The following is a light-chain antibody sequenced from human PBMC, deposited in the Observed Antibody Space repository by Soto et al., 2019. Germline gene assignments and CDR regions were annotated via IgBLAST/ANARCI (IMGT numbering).Light chain of an antibody. CDR1: SSNIGSTYD. CDR3: QSYDDSLSVHYV. V-gene: IGLV1-40*01. Sequence: QSVLTQPPSVSGAPGQRVTISCPGGSSNIGSTYDVQWYQQLPGTAPKLLIHGNTDRPSGVPDRFSGSKSGTSASLAITGLQADDEADYYCQSYDDSLSVHYVFGTGTKVTVL. CDR2: GNT. J-gene: IGLJ1*01.